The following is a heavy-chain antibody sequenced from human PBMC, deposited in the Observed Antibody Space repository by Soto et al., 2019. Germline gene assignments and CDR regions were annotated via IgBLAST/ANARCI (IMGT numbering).Heavy chain of an antibody. D-gene: IGHD3-22*01. CDR2: IIPLFGTA. CDR3: ARSQDSSGYWNNCFDP. CDR1: GGTFSTYT. J-gene: IGHJ5*02. Sequence: SVKVSCKASGGTFSTYTMTCVRQAPGQGLEWMGGIIPLFGTANYAQKFQGRVTITADESTSTVYMELSSLRSEDTAVYYCARSQDSSGYWNNCFDPWGQGTLVTVS. V-gene: IGHV1-69*13.